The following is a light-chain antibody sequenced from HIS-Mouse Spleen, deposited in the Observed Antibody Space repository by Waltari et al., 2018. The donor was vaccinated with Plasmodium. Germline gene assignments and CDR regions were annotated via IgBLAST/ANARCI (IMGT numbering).Light chain of an antibody. Sequence: EIVMTQSPATLSVSPGERATLSCRASQSVSSNLAWYQQKPGPAPRLRIYGAATRATGIPARFSGSGSGTEFTHTISSLQSEDFAVYYCQQYNNWSFTFGPGTKVDIK. CDR2: GAA. CDR3: QQYNNWSFT. V-gene: IGKV3-15*01. J-gene: IGKJ3*01. CDR1: QSVSSN.